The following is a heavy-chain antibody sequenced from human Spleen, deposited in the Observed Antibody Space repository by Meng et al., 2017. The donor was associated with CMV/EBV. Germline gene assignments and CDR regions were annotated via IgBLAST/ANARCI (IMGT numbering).Heavy chain of an antibody. D-gene: IGHD3-10*01. CDR3: ARVRGNNWFDP. Sequence: SLKISCAASGFTFSDYYMSWIRQAPGQGLEWVAFISGRSHYIYYADSLKGRFTISRDNAKNSLYLQLDSLKAEDTALYFCARVRGNNWFDPWGQGTLVTVSS. V-gene: IGHV3-11*06. J-gene: IGHJ5*02. CDR1: GFTFSDYY. CDR2: ISGRSHYI.